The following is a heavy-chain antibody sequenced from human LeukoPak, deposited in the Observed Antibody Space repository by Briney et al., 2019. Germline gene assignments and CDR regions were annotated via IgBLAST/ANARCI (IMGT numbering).Heavy chain of an antibody. Sequence: ASVKVSCKTSGYPFINYAVSGVGQAPGQGGDWMGWISPYNDNTDYAQKFHCRVTMTTDTSTRTVYMELRSLRSDDSAVYSCAREEFYGMDVWGQGTTVTVSS. V-gene: IGHV1-18*01. J-gene: IGHJ6*02. CDR1: GYPFINYA. D-gene: IGHD3-10*01. CDR2: ISPYNDNT. CDR3: AREEFYGMDV.